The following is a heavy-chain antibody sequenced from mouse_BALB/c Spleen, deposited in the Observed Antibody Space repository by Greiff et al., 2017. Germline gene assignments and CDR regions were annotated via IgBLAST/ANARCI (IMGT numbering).Heavy chain of an antibody. J-gene: IGHJ3*01. CDR3: TKNSITAGMANGAWFAY. V-gene: IGHV1-5*01. Sequence: EVKLVESGTVLARPGASVKMSCKASGYSFSSYWMHWVKQRPGQGLEWIGAIYPGNSDTSYNQKFKGKAKLTAVTSASTAYMELSSLTSEDSAVYSCTKNSITAGMANGAWFAYWGQGTLVTVSA. CDR2: IYPGNSDT. D-gene: IGHD2-10*02. CDR1: GYSFSSYW.